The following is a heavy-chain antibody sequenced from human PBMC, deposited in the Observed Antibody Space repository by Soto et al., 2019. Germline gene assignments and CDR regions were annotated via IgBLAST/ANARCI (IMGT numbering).Heavy chain of an antibody. Sequence: SETLSLTCSVSGGSIRRSSYFWTWIRQPPGKGLEYIGSIYYSGRTHHNPSLESRVTISVDTSRNQFSLKLASLTAADTAVYYCARSPRSDELSLFDFWGQGTLVTVS. CDR1: GGSIRRSSYF. CDR3: ARSPRSDELSLFDF. J-gene: IGHJ5*01. D-gene: IGHD3-16*02. V-gene: IGHV4-39*01. CDR2: IYYSGRT.